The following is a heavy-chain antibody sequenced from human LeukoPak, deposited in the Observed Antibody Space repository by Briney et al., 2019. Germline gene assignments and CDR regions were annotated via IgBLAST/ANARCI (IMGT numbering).Heavy chain of an antibody. J-gene: IGHJ4*02. Sequence: GGSLRLSCAASGFIFSSYPMSWVRQAPGKGLEWVSAISGTAENTYYADSVKGRFSISRDNSRNTVHLQMNSLRPEDTAVYYCANQRGGFWGQGTLATVSS. CDR1: GFIFSSYP. V-gene: IGHV3-23*01. D-gene: IGHD3-10*01. CDR3: ANQRGGF. CDR2: ISGTAENT.